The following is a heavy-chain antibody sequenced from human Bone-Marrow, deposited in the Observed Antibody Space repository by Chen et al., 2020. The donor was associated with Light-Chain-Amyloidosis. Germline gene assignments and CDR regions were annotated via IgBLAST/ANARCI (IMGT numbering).Heavy chain of an antibody. Sequence: QVQLVQSGAEVKKPGASVKVSCKASGYTFTNYALHWVRQAPGQRLEWMGWINAGNDNTNYSQKFQGIVTITRDTSAGIAYMELSSLRSEDTAVYYCSRVRFYGSGSYYIFDYWGQGTLVSVSS. CDR1: GYTFTNYA. CDR3: SRVRFYGSGSYYIFDY. J-gene: IGHJ4*02. V-gene: IGHV1-3*01. CDR2: INAGNDNT. D-gene: IGHD3-10*01.